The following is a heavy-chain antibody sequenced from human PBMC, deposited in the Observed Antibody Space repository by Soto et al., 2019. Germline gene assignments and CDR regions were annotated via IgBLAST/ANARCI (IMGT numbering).Heavy chain of an antibody. Sequence: ASVKVACKASGYIFTSYYMHWVRQAPGQGLEWMGIINPSGGSTSYAQKFQGRVTMTRDTSTSTVYMELSSLRSEDTAVYYCARVDYYYGMDVWGQGTTVTVSS. V-gene: IGHV1-46*01. CDR2: INPSGGST. CDR3: ARVDYYYGMDV. J-gene: IGHJ6*02. CDR1: GYIFTSYY.